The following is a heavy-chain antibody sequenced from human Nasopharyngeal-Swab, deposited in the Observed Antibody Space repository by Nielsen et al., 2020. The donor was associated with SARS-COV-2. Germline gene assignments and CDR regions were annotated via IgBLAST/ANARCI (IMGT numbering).Heavy chain of an antibody. CDR2: IRSKAYGGTT. Sequence: GGSLRLSCAASGFTFSSYEMNWVRQAPGKGLEWVGFIRSKAYGGTTEYAASVKGRFTISRDDSKSIAYLQMNSLKTEDTAVYYCTRADFWSGYCDYWGQGTLVTVSS. CDR3: TRADFWSGYCDY. D-gene: IGHD3-3*01. V-gene: IGHV3-49*04. CDR1: GFTFSSYE. J-gene: IGHJ4*02.